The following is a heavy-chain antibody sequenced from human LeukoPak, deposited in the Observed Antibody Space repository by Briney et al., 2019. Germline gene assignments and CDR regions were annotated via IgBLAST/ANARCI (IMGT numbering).Heavy chain of an antibody. CDR1: GYSFTSHY. CDR2: IYPGDSDT. Sequence: PGESLKISCKASGYSFTSHYIGWVRPMPGRGLECMGIIYPGDSDTTYSPSFQGQVSISVDKSISIAYVQWSSLKATDTAMYYCARLSLNMAGRHIDFWGQGTVVTVSS. D-gene: IGHD6-6*01. CDR3: ARLSLNMAGRHIDF. V-gene: IGHV5-51*01. J-gene: IGHJ4*02.